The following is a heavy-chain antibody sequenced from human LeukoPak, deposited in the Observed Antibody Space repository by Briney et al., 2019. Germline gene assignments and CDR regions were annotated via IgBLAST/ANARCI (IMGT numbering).Heavy chain of an antibody. D-gene: IGHD3-22*01. V-gene: IGHV4-38-2*01. CDR3: ARVRDYYDSTYYYYYMDV. J-gene: IGHJ6*03. Sequence: PSETLSLTCAVSGYSVSSVYFWGWIRQPPGKGLEWIGSIYHGGSTYFNPSLKSRVTISLDTSKNQFSLKLSSVTAADTAVYCCARVRDYYDSTYYYYYMDVWGKGTTVTVSS. CDR1: GYSVSSVYF. CDR2: IYHGGST.